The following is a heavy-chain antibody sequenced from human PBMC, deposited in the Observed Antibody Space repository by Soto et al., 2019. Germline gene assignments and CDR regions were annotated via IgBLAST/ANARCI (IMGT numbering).Heavy chain of an antibody. CDR1: GYTFTSYA. J-gene: IGHJ4*02. CDR3: ARGRWTQTTADYYLDY. Sequence: ASVKVSCKASGYTFTSYAMHWVRQAPGQRPEWMGWINAGNGKTKYSEKFQGRVTITRDTSASTAHMELSSLRSEDTAVYNCARGRWTQTTADYYLDYWGQGTLVTVSS. CDR2: INAGNGKT. V-gene: IGHV1-3*01. D-gene: IGHD1-1*01.